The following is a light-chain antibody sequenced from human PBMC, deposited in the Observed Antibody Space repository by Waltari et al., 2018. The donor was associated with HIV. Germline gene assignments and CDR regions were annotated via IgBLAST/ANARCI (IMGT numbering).Light chain of an antibody. V-gene: IGKV3-11*01. CDR2: DAS. CDR3: LQRTNWPVT. J-gene: IGKJ4*01. Sequence: EIVLTQSPATLSLSPGERATLSCRARQSVGSSLVWYQQKHGQAAWLLIYDASTRATVIPARFSGSGSGTDFTLTISSLEPEDFASYYCLQRTNWPVTFGGGTKVEIK. CDR1: QSVGSS.